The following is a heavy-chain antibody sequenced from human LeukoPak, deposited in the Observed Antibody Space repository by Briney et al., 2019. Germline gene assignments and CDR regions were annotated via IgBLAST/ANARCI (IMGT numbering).Heavy chain of an antibody. CDR3: ARVGGSYYFDY. J-gene: IGHJ4*02. V-gene: IGHV5-51*01. CDR1: GSIFTSYW. CDR2: IYHGDSDT. Sequence: GASLQISCKGSGSIFTSYWIGWVRQLPGKGLEWMGIIYHGDSDTRYSPSFQGQVTISADKSISTAYLQWSSLKPSDTAMYYCARVGGSYYFDYWGQGTLVTVSS. D-gene: IGHD1-26*01.